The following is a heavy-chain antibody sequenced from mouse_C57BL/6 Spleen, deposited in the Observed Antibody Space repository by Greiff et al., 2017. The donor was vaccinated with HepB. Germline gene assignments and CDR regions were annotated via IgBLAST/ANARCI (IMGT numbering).Heavy chain of an antibody. CDR2: IYPGSGNT. Sequence: QVQLQQSGAELVRPGASVKLSCKASGYTFTDYYINWVKQRPGQGLEWIARIYPGSGNTYYNEKFKGKATLTAEKSSSTAYMQLSSLTSEDSAVYFCASLYYDYDYFDYWGQGTTLTVSS. D-gene: IGHD2-4*01. CDR3: ASLYYDYDYFDY. CDR1: GYTFTDYY. J-gene: IGHJ2*01. V-gene: IGHV1-76*01.